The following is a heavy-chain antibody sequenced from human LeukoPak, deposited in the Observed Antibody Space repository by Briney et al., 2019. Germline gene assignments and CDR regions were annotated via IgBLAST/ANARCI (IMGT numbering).Heavy chain of an antibody. D-gene: IGHD6-19*01. Sequence: GGSLRLSCAASGFTFSSYAMSWVRQAPGKGLEWVSAISGSGGSTYYADSVKGRFTISRDNSKNTLYLQMNSLRAEDTAVYYCASGFIAMAGTIFDYWDQGTLVTVSP. J-gene: IGHJ4*02. CDR2: ISGSGGST. CDR3: ASGFIAMAGTIFDY. V-gene: IGHV3-23*01. CDR1: GFTFSSYA.